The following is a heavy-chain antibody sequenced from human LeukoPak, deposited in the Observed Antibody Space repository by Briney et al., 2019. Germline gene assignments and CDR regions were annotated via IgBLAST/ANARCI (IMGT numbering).Heavy chain of an antibody. J-gene: IGHJ4*02. CDR1: GYTFTGYY. V-gene: IGHV1-3*01. CDR3: ARDLLKPTVTEVVD. Sequence: GASVKVSCKASGYTFTGYYMHWVRQAPGQRLEWMGWINAGNGNTKYSQKFQGRVTITRDTSASTAYMELSSLRSEDTAVYYCARDLLKPTVTEVVDWGQGTLVTVSS. CDR2: INAGNGNT. D-gene: IGHD4-17*01.